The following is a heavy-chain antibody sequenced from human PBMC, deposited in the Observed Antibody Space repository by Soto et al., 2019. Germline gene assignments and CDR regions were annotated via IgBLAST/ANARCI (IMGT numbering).Heavy chain of an antibody. CDR2: IKQDGSEK. Sequence: GGSLRLSCAASGFTFSSDSMSWVRQAPGKGLEWVANIKQDGSEKYYVDSVKGRFTISRDNAKNSLYLQMNSLRAEDTAMYYRESYHALVWCWEPSGPFDYWGQGTLVTVSS. D-gene: IGHD3-10*01. CDR1: GFTFSSDS. J-gene: IGHJ4*02. CDR3: ESYHALVWCWEPSGPFDY. V-gene: IGHV3-7*01.